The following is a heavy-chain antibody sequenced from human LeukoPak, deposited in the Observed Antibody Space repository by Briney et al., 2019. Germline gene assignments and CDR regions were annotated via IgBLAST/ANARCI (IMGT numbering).Heavy chain of an antibody. J-gene: IGHJ5*02. V-gene: IGHV4-34*01. CDR3: ARGPILLST. D-gene: IGHD3-10*01. Sequence: SETLSLTCAVYGGSFSGYYWSWIRQPPGKGLEWIGEINHSGSTNYNPSLKSRVTVSVDTSKNQFSLKLSSVTAADTAVYYCARGPILLSTWGQGTLVTVSS. CDR2: INHSGST. CDR1: GGSFSGYY.